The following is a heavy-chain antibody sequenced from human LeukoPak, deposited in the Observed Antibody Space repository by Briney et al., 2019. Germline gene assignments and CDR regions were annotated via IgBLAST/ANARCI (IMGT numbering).Heavy chain of an antibody. CDR1: GCIFSSYW. D-gene: IGHD2-2*01. V-gene: IGHV5-51*01. Sequence: HGESLEISCQGSGCIFSSYWIAWVRQVPGKGVEWMGIIYPGGYDNRYSPPFQGQVTISADKSITPAYLQWSSLKASHTAMYYCARLGYCSGTSCYGVDYWGQGTLVTVSS. CDR2: IYPGGYDN. CDR3: ARLGYCSGTSCYGVDY. J-gene: IGHJ4*02.